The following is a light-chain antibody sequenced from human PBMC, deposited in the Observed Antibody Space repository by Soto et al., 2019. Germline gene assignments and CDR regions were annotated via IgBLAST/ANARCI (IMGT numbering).Light chain of an antibody. CDR2: QDT. J-gene: IGLJ2*01. V-gene: IGLV3-1*01. Sequence: SYELTQPPSVSVSPGQTASITCSGDKLGDKYACWYQQKSGQSPVLVIYQDTKRPSGIPERFSGSNTGNTATLTISGTQAMDEADYCCQAWDSSAWVFGGGTKLTVL. CDR1: KLGDKY. CDR3: QAWDSSAWV.